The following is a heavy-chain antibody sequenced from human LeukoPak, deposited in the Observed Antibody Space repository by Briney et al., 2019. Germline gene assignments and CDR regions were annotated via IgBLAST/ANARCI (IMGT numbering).Heavy chain of an antibody. CDR1: GFTFSTYW. D-gene: IGHD3-22*01. CDR2: IKQDGSAK. Sequence: GGSLRLSCAASGFTFSTYWMTWVRQAPGKGLEWVANIKQDGSAKYYVDSLRGRFSISRDNVKNSLFLQMNSLSAEDTAVYYCARCPYDSTGYYSVPAHLDYWGQGTLVTVSS. CDR3: ARCPYDSTGYYSVPAHLDY. J-gene: IGHJ4*02. V-gene: IGHV3-7*01.